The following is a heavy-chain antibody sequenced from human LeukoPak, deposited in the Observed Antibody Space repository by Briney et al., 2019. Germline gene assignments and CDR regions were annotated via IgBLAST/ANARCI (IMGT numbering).Heavy chain of an antibody. D-gene: IGHD3-10*01. Sequence: SETLSLTCAVYGGSFSGYYWSWIRQPPGKGLEWIGEINHSGSTNYNPSLKSRVTISVDTSKNQFSLKLSSVTAADTAVYYCARHGRWFGKYYFDYWGQGTLVTVSS. V-gene: IGHV4-34*01. CDR2: INHSGST. J-gene: IGHJ4*02. CDR3: ARHGRWFGKYYFDY. CDR1: GGSFSGYY.